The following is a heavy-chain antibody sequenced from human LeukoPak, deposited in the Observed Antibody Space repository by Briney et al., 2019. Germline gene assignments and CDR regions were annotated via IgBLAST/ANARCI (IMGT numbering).Heavy chain of an antibody. CDR3: GRVAPLQQQLATDY. CDR2: ISSGSRDI. V-gene: IGHV3-21*01. CDR1: GFTFSTYT. Sequence: GGSLRLSCVVSGFTFSTYTMNWVRQAPGKGLEWVSSISSGSRDIYYADSLKGRFTISRDNAKNSLYLQMNSLRAEDTAVYYWGRVAPLQQQLATDYGGQETLVTVSS. J-gene: IGHJ4*02. D-gene: IGHD6-13*01.